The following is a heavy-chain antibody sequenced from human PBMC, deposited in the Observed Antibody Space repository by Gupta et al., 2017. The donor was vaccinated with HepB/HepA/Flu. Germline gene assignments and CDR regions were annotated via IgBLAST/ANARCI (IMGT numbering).Heavy chain of an antibody. J-gene: IGHJ4*02. V-gene: IGHV3-74*01. CDR3: TRAVGGSYDF. CDR1: GFTFSSYW. Sequence: EVQLVESGGGLVQPGGSLRLSCAASGFTFSSYWMHWVRQAPGKGLVWVSHINSDGITRNYADSVKGRFTISRDNAKNTLYLQMNSLRAEDTALYYCTRAVGGSYDFWGQGTLVTVSS. CDR2: INSDGITR. D-gene: IGHD1-26*01.